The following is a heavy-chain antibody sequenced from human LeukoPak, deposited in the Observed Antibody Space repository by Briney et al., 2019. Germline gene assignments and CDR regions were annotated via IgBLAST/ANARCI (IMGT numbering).Heavy chain of an antibody. CDR2: INHSGST. D-gene: IGHD2-2*01. CDR3: ARGWDIVAVPAAIGDPFDY. Sequence: SETLSLTCAVYGGSFSGYYWSWIRQPPGKGLEWIGEINHSGSTNYNPSLKSRVTISVDTSKNQFSLKLSSVTAADTAVYYCARGWDIVAVPAAIGDPFDYWGQGTLVTVSS. J-gene: IGHJ4*02. CDR1: GGSFSGYY. V-gene: IGHV4-34*01.